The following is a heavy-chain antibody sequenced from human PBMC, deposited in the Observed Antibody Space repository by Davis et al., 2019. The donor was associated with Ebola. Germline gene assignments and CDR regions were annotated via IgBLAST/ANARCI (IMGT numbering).Heavy chain of an antibody. CDR2: INPNSGGT. D-gene: IGHD3-10*01. V-gene: IGHV1-2*02. CDR1: GYTFTSYG. J-gene: IGHJ4*02. Sequence: ASVKVSCKASGYTFTSYGISWVRQAPGQGLEWMGWINPNSGGTNYAQKFQGRVTMTRDTSISTAYMELSRLRSEDTAVYYCASGEDPDLDYWGQGTLVTVSS. CDR3: ASGEDPDLDY.